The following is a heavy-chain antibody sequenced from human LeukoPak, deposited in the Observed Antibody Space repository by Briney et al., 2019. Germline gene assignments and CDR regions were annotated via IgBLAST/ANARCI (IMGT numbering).Heavy chain of an antibody. D-gene: IGHD1-26*01. CDR1: GFTFSNAW. CDR2: ISSSSSYI. J-gene: IGHJ4*02. Sequence: GGSLRLSCAASGFTFSNAWMNWVRQAPGKGLEWVSSISSSSSYIYYADSVKGRFTISRDNAKNSLYLQMNSLRAEDTAVYYCARQVGASTTFDSWGQGTLVTVSS. CDR3: ARQVGASTTFDS. V-gene: IGHV3-21*01.